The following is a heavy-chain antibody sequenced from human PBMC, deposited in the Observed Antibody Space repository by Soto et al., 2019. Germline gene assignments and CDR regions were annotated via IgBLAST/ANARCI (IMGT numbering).Heavy chain of an antibody. Sequence: EVQLLESGGGLVQPGGSLRLSCAASGFTFSNYAMTWVRQAPGKGLQWVSAISGSGSSTKYADSVKGRFTISRDNSKCTLSLQMNSLRGEDTAVYFCARGFATTGYLVDYWGQGTLVTVSS. V-gene: IGHV3-23*01. D-gene: IGHD3-9*01. CDR1: GFTFSNYA. J-gene: IGHJ4*02. CDR2: ISGSGSST. CDR3: ARGFATTGYLVDY.